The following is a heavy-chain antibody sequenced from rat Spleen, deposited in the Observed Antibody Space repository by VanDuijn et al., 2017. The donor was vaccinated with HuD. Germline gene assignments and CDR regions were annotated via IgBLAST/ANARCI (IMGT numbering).Heavy chain of an antibody. D-gene: IGHD1-6*01. J-gene: IGHJ2*01. CDR1: GLSLTSNS. Sequence: QVQLKESGPGLVQPSQTLSLTCTVSGLSLTSNSVSWIRQPPGKGLEWMGVIWSNGGTDYNSAIKSRLSISRDTSKSQVFLKMNSLQTDETAIYFCTRSESKKFMYKTDYYYGLDYWGQGVMVTVSS. CDR2: IWSNGGT. CDR3: TRSESKKFMYKTDYYYGLDY. V-gene: IGHV2-47*01.